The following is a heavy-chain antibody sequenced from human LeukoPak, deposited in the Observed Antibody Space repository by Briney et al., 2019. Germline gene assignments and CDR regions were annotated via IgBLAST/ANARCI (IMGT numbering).Heavy chain of an antibody. V-gene: IGHV5-51*01. J-gene: IGHJ4*02. CDR2: IYPGDSDT. CDR3: ARSNELLWFGELSGYFDY. CDR1: GYSFTSYW. Sequence: GESLKISCKGSGYSFTSYWIGWVRQMPGKGLEWMGIIYPGDSDTRYSPSFQGQVTISADKSISTAYLQWSSLKASDTAMYYCARSNELLWFGELSGYFDYWGQGTLVTVSS. D-gene: IGHD3-10*01.